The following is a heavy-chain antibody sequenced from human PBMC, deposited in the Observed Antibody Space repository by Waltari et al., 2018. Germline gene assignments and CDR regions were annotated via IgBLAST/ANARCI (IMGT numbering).Heavy chain of an antibody. D-gene: IGHD3-22*01. V-gene: IGHV3-9*01. Sequence: EVQLVESGGGLVQPGRSLRLSCAASGFTFDDYAMHWVRQAPGKGLEWVSGISWNCGSIGYADSVKGRFTISRDNAKNSLYLQMNSLRAEDTALYYCAKDMAHDSSGYYAVWGQGTLVTVSS. J-gene: IGHJ4*02. CDR3: AKDMAHDSSGYYAV. CDR1: GFTFDDYA. CDR2: ISWNCGSI.